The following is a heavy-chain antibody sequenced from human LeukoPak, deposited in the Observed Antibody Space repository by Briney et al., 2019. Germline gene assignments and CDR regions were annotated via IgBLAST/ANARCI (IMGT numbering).Heavy chain of an antibody. CDR3: ARAKWELLLDY. CDR2: IDTEGSTT. V-gene: IGHV3-74*01. Sequence: GGSLRLSCAASGFSFSRYWMHWVRQAPGKGPVWVSYIDTEGSTTRYADSVKGRFTISRDNGKNTLYLQMNSLRAEDTAVYYCARAKWELLLDYWGQGTLVTVSS. CDR1: GFSFSRYW. J-gene: IGHJ4*02. D-gene: IGHD1-26*01.